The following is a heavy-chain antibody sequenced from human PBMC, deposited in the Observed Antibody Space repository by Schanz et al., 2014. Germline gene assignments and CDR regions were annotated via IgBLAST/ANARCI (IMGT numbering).Heavy chain of an antibody. CDR1: EFTFTTYA. D-gene: IGHD1-1*01. CDR2: ISYDGSHK. CDR3: ARRVPYSFGLDV. Sequence: QVQLVESGGGVVRPGRSLRLSCAASEFTFTTYAMHWVRQAPGKGLEWVAVISYDGSHKYYADSVKGRFTVSRDNSKNTLYLQMNSLRDEDTAMYYCARRVPYSFGLDVWGQGATVTVSS. V-gene: IGHV3-30*04. J-gene: IGHJ6*02.